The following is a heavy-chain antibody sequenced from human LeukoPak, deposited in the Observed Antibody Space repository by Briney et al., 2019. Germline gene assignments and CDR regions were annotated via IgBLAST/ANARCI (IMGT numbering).Heavy chain of an antibody. V-gene: IGHV3-9*01. J-gene: IGHJ4*02. CDR3: ARDRDRGGPFDY. CDR1: GFTFDDYA. CDR2: ISWNSGSI. Sequence: GGSLRLSCAASGFTFDDYAMHWVRQAPGKGLEWVSGISWNSGSIGYADSVKGRFTISRDNAKNTLYLQMNSLRAEDTAVYYCARDRDRGGPFDYWGQGTLVTVSS. D-gene: IGHD4-23*01.